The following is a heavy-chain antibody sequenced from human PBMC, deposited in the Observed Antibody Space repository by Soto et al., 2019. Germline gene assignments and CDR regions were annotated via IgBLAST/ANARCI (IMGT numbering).Heavy chain of an antibody. V-gene: IGHV4-34*01. D-gene: IGHD3-10*01. CDR1: GGSFSGYY. CDR3: ARGPRKFGESPVRY. Sequence: QVQLQQWGAGLLKPSETLSLTCAVYGGSFSGYYWSWIRQPPGKGLEWIGEINHSGSTNYNPSLKSRVTISVDTSKNQFSLKLSSVTAADTAVYYCARGPRKFGESPVRYWGQGTLVTVSS. CDR2: INHSGST. J-gene: IGHJ4*02.